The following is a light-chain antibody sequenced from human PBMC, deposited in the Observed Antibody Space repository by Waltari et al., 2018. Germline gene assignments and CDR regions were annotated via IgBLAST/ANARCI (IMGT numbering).Light chain of an antibody. V-gene: IGLV2-23*02. J-gene: IGLJ1*01. CDR3: CSYAGRGTFV. CDR2: DVD. Sequence: QSALSQPASVSGSPGQSVTVSCTGSSSDVGDYNFVSWYRQHPGKAPELMIHDVDKRPSGGSNRFSGSKSGNTASLTISGLQAEDQADYYCCSYAGRGTFVFGTGTQVTVL. CDR1: SSDVGDYNF.